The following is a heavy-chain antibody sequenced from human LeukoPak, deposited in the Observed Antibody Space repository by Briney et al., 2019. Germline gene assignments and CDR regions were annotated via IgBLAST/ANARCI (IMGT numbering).Heavy chain of an antibody. D-gene: IGHD5-18*01. Sequence: GGSLRLSCAASGFTFSSYAMSWVRQAPGKGLEWVSAISGSGGSTYYADSVKGRFTISRDNSKNTLYLQMNSLRAEDTAVYYYVREARGYHYTYFDYWGQGTLVTVSS. V-gene: IGHV3-23*01. CDR1: GFTFSSYA. J-gene: IGHJ4*02. CDR2: ISGSGGST. CDR3: VREARGYHYTYFDY.